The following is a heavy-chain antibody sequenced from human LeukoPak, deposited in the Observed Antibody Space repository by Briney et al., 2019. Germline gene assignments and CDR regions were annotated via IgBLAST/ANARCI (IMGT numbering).Heavy chain of an antibody. J-gene: IGHJ4*02. CDR1: GFTFSDYY. CDR3: ARERYYDFWSGYYAFDY. V-gene: IGHV3-11*04. CDR2: ISSGGSTI. D-gene: IGHD3-3*01. Sequence: GGSLRLSCAASGFTFSDYYMSWIRQAPGEGLEWVSYISSGGSTIYYADSVEGRFTISRDNAKNSLYLQMNSLRAEDTAVYYCARERYYDFWSGYYAFDYWGRGTLVTVSS.